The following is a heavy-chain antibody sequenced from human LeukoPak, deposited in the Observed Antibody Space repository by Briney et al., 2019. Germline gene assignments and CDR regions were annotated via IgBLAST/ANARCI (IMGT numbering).Heavy chain of an antibody. V-gene: IGHV1-2*02. CDR1: GYSFTGYY. CDR2: INPANGGT. D-gene: IGHD3-10*01. CDR3: VRLATMGDAFDI. J-gene: IGHJ3*02. Sequence: ASVKVSCKASGYSFTGYYMHWVRQAPGQGLEWMGWINPANGGTVYAQTFQGRVTLTRDTSIGTGYMELNRLTPDDTAVYYCVRLATMGDAFDIWGQGTMVTVSS.